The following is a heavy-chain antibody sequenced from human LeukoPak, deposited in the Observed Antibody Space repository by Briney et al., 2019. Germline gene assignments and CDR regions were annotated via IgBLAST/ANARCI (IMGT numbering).Heavy chain of an antibody. CDR3: AREATENWFDP. CDR1: GGSFSGYY. CDR2: IYYSGST. J-gene: IGHJ5*02. D-gene: IGHD5-24*01. Sequence: SETLPLTCAVYGGSFSGYYWSWIRQPPGKGLEWIGYIYYSGSTNYNPSLKSRVTISVDTSKNQFSLKLSSVTAADTAVYYRAREATENWFDPWGQGTLVTVSS. V-gene: IGHV4-59*01.